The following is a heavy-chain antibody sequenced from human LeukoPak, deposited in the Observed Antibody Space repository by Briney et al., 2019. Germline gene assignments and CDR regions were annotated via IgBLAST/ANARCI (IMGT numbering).Heavy chain of an antibody. V-gene: IGHV3-48*03. CDR1: GFTFSGYE. J-gene: IGHJ5*02. CDR2: IHNSGSPI. Sequence: GGSLRLSCAASGFTFSGYEMNWVRQAPGKGLEWVSYIHNSGSPIYYADSVKGRFTISRDNAKKSLYLEMNNLRAEDTAVYYCATDGAGFDTWGQGVLVTVSS. CDR3: ATDGAGFDT.